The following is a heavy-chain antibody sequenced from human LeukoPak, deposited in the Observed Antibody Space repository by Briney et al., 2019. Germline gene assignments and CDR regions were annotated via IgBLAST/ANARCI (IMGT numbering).Heavy chain of an antibody. D-gene: IGHD4-23*01. Sequence: ASVKVSRKASGYSLTGYYIHSVRPAPGQGREWMGWINPNSGGSKYAQKFQGRLTMTRDTSISTANMELSRLSTDGAAVYYCPGERTRVVTLDYYYGMDVWGQGTTVTVSS. CDR3: PGERTRVVTLDYYYGMDV. CDR2: INPNSGGS. J-gene: IGHJ6*02. CDR1: GYSLTGYY. V-gene: IGHV1-2*02.